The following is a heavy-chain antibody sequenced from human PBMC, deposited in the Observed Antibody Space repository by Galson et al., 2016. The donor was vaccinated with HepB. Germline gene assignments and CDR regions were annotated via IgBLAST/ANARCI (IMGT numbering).Heavy chain of an antibody. CDR3: AGQGDYYGSGSRDY. CDR2: IDPADSYT. J-gene: IGHJ4*02. Sequence: QSGAEVKKPGESLTISCQGSGYSFTSYYITWVRQMPGKGLEWMGRIDPADSYTNYSPSFQGHVTISADKSISTAYLQWSSLKASDTAMYYCAGQGDYYGSGSRDYWGQGTLVTVSS. D-gene: IGHD3-10*01. CDR1: GYSFTSYY. V-gene: IGHV5-10-1*01.